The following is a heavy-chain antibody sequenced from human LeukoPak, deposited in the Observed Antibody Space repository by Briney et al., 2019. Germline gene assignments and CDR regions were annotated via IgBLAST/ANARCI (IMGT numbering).Heavy chain of an antibody. Sequence: SETLSLTCTVSGGSISSYYWSWIRQPPGKGLEWIGEINHSGSTNYNPSLKSRVTISVDTSKNQFSLKLSSVTAADTAVYYCAREAIAAAGRGFVQDWFDPWGQGTLVTVSS. D-gene: IGHD6-13*01. CDR2: INHSGST. CDR1: GGSISSYY. CDR3: AREAIAAAGRGFVQDWFDP. J-gene: IGHJ5*02. V-gene: IGHV4-34*01.